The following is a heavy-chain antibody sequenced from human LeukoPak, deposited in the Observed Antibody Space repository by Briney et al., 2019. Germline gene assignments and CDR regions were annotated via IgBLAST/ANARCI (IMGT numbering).Heavy chain of an antibody. D-gene: IGHD3-22*01. J-gene: IGHJ4*02. CDR3: ARDYYSDSSGYWADYFDY. CDR1: GYTFTSFG. V-gene: IGHV1-18*01. Sequence: ASVKVSCKASGYTFTSFGISWVRQAPGQGLEWMGWISTYNGNTYYAQKLQGRVTMTTDTSTSTAYMELRSLRSDDTAVIYCARDYYSDSSGYWADYFDYWGQGTLVTVSS. CDR2: ISTYNGNT.